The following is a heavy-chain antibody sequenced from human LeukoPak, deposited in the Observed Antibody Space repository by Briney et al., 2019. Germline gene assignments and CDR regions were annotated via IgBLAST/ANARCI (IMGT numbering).Heavy chain of an antibody. CDR3: ARGPGTPNYYYYFMDV. Sequence: GGSLRLSCAASGFTFSSYEMNWVRQAPGKGLEWVSYISSSGSTIYYADSVKGRFTISRDNAKNSLYLQMNSLRAEDTAVYYCARGPGTPNYYYYFMDVWGKGTTVTISS. J-gene: IGHJ6*03. V-gene: IGHV3-48*03. CDR1: GFTFSSYE. D-gene: IGHD1-1*01. CDR2: ISSSGSTI.